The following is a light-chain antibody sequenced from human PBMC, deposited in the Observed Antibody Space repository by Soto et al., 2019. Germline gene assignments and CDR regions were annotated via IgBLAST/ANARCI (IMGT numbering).Light chain of an antibody. J-gene: IGLJ3*02. CDR1: SSDVGSYNL. V-gene: IGLV2-23*01. Sequence: QSVLTQPASVSGSPGQSITISCTGTSSDVGSYNLVSWYQQHPGKAPKLMIYEGSKRPSGVSNRFSGSKSGNTASLTISGIQDEDEDDYYCCSYAGSSTWVFGGGTKLTVL. CDR2: EGS. CDR3: CSYAGSSTWV.